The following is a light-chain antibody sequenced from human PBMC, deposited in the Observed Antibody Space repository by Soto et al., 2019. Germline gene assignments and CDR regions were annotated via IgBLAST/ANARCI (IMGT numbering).Light chain of an antibody. CDR3: ASWDDRLNGVV. J-gene: IGLJ2*01. Sequence: QSVLTQPPSASGTPGQRVTISCSGSNSNIGSNTVSWYQHLPATAPKLLVYGGNQRPSGVPDRFSDSKSGTSASLAISGLQSEDEADYYCASWDDRLNGVVFGGGTKLTVL. V-gene: IGLV1-44*01. CDR1: NSNIGSNT. CDR2: GGN.